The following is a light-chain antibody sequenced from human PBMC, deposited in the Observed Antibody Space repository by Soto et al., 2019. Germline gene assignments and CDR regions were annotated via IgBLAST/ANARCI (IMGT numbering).Light chain of an antibody. J-gene: IGKJ2*03. CDR2: DAS. Sequence: DIQMTQSPSTLSASVGDRVTITCRARQSISSWLAWYQQKPGKAPKLLIYDASSLESGVSSRFSGSGSGTEFTLTISSLQPDDFATYYCQQYNNYYSFAQGTKV. CDR3: QQYNNYYS. V-gene: IGKV1-5*01. CDR1: QSISSW.